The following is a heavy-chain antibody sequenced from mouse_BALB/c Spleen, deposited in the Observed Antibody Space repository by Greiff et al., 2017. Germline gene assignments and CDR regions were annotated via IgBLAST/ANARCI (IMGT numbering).Heavy chain of an antibody. CDR2: IWAGGST. D-gene: IGHD2-14*01. J-gene: IGHJ1*01. CDR1: GFSLTSYG. CDR3: ARENYRYDGGYFDV. Sequence: VKLQESGPGLVAPSQSLSITCTVSGFSLTSYGVHWVRQPPGKGLEWLGVIWAGGSTNYNSALMSRLSISKDNSKSQVFLKMNSLQTDDTAMYYCARENYRYDGGYFDVWGAGTTVTVSS. V-gene: IGHV2-9*02.